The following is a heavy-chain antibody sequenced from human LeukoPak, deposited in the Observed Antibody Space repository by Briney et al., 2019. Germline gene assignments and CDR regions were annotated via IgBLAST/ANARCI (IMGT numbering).Heavy chain of an antibody. CDR2: IWHDASAD. CDR1: GFTFITYG. D-gene: IGHD6-19*01. Sequence: GRSLRLSCAASGFTFITYGVHWVRQAPGMGLEWVAVIWHDASADFYGDSVKGRFSIPRDDSRNTVYLQMDSLRADDTALYYCAKDHGGGWSGSFDYWGQGTLVTVSS. V-gene: IGHV3-33*06. CDR3: AKDHGGGWSGSFDY. J-gene: IGHJ4*02.